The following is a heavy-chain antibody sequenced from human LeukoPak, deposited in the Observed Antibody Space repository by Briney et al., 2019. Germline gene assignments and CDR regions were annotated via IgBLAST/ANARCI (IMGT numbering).Heavy chain of an antibody. CDR1: GFTFRNFA. J-gene: IGHJ4*02. Sequence: QPGGSLRLSCSTSGFTFRNFAMSWVRQAPGKGLEWVSSIGGGDTYYADSVKGRFTISRDDSRSTVDQQMSSLRAEDTAVYYCAKDGQSFNSMYDYFDSWGQGTLVTVSS. V-gene: IGHV3-23*01. CDR2: IGGGDT. CDR3: AKDGQSFNSMYDYFDS. D-gene: IGHD2-8*01.